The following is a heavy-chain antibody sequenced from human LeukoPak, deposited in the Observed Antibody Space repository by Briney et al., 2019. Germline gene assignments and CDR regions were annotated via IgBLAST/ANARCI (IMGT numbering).Heavy chain of an antibody. D-gene: IGHD5-18*01. J-gene: IGHJ4*02. Sequence: GGSLRLSCAASGFTFSSYAMSWVRQAPGKGLEWVSAISGSGGSTYYADSVKGRFTISRDNSKNTLYLQMNSLRAEDTAAYYCANHRGYSYGWIDYWGQGTLVTVSS. CDR1: GFTFSSYA. CDR3: ANHRGYSYGWIDY. V-gene: IGHV3-23*01. CDR2: ISGSGGST.